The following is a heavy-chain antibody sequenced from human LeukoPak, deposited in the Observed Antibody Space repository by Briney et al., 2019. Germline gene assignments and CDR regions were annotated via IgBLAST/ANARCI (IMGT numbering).Heavy chain of an antibody. Sequence: GASVKVSCKASGYTFTSYDINWVRQATGQGLEWMGWMNPNSGNTGYAQKFQGRVTMTRDTSTSTVYMELSSLRSEDTAVYYCARGDGDYYFDYWGQGTLVTVSS. CDR3: ARGDGDYYFDY. V-gene: IGHV1-8*02. D-gene: IGHD4-17*01. J-gene: IGHJ4*02. CDR1: GYTFTSYD. CDR2: MNPNSGNT.